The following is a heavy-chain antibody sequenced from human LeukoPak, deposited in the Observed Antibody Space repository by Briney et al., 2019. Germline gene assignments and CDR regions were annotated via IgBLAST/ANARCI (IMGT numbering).Heavy chain of an antibody. D-gene: IGHD6-19*01. CDR2: IYSSGST. V-gene: IGHV4-61*10. Sequence: SETLSLTCTVSGGSISSGSYYWSWIRQPAGMGLEWIGYIYSSGSTNYNPSLKSRVTISVVTSKNQFSLKLSSVTAADSAVYYCAREEYSSGTIDYWGQGTLVTVSS. CDR1: GGSISSGSYY. J-gene: IGHJ4*02. CDR3: AREEYSSGTIDY.